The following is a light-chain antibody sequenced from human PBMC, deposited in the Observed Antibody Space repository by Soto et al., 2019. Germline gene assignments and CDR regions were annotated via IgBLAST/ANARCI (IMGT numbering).Light chain of an antibody. CDR2: DVS. CDR1: SSDVGGYNY. Sequence: QYALTQPRSVSGSPGQSVTISCTGTSSDVGGYNYVSWYQQHPGKAPKLIIYDVSKRPSGVPDRFSGSKSGNTASLTISGLQAEDEADYYCCSSAGTYTSVFGGGTKLTVL. CDR3: CSSAGTYTSV. J-gene: IGLJ3*02. V-gene: IGLV2-11*01.